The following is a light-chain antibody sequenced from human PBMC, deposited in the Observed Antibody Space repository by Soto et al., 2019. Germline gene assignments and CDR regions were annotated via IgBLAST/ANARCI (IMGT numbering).Light chain of an antibody. J-gene: IGKJ1*01. CDR3: QQYYSYPRT. V-gene: IGKV1-8*01. Sequence: AIRMTQSPSSFSASTGDRVTITCRASQGISSHLAWYQQKRGKAPKLLIFAASTLQSGVLSRFSGSGSGTDFTLTISCLQSEDFATYYCQQYYSYPRTFGQGTKVEIK. CDR2: AAS. CDR1: QGISSH.